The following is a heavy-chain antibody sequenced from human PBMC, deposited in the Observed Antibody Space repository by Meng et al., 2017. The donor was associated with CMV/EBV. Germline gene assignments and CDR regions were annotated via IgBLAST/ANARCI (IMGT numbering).Heavy chain of an antibody. CDR3: AREMPIAAAGCFDY. J-gene: IGHJ4*02. V-gene: IGHV4-4*07. CDR2: IYTSGST. Sequence: QGQLQEPGPGLVKPSETLSLTGTVSGGSISSYYWSWSRQPAGKGLEWIGRIYTSGSTNYNPSLKSRVTMSVDTSKNQFSLKLSSVTAADTAVYYCAREMPIAAAGCFDYWGQGTLVTVSS. CDR1: GGSISSYY. D-gene: IGHD6-13*01.